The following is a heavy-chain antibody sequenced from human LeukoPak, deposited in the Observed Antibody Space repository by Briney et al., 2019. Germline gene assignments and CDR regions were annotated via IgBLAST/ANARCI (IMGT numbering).Heavy chain of an antibody. J-gene: IGHJ3*02. CDR1: GFTVSSNY. Sequence: GGSLRLSCAASGFTVSSNYMSWVRQAPGKGLERVSVIYSGGSTYYADSVKGRFTISRDNSKNTLYLQMNSLRAEDTAVYYCAREGYSYGYAFDIWGQGTMVTVSS. V-gene: IGHV3-53*01. CDR3: AREGYSYGYAFDI. D-gene: IGHD5-18*01. CDR2: IYSGGST.